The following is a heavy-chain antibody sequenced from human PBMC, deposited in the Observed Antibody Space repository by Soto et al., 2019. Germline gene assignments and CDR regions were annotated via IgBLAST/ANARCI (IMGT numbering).Heavy chain of an antibody. J-gene: IGHJ6*02. CDR2: IYYSGST. CDR1: GGSITTVGYL. V-gene: IGHV4-31*03. D-gene: IGHD3-16*01. Sequence: QVQLQESGPGLVKPSQTLSLTCSVSGGSITTVGYLWSWIRQHPGKGLEGIGSIYYSGSTYHNPSLKSRVSISVDTSENQFSLKLNSVTGADTAVYYCATTPTLGHYVYYGMDVWGRGTTVIVSS. CDR3: ATTPTLGHYVYYGMDV.